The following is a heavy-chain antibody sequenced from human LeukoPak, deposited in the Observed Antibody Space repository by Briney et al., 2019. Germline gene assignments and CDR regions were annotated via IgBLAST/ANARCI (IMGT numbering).Heavy chain of an antibody. CDR1: GGSFSGYY. Sequence: PSETLSLTCAVYGGSFSGYYWSWIRQPPGKGLEWIGEINHSGSTNYNPSLKSRVTISVDTSKNQFSLKLSSVTAADTAVYYCARGAKITMVRGVELGYYYYYMDVWGTGTRVTISS. J-gene: IGHJ6*03. CDR3: ARGAKITMVRGVELGYYYYYMDV. V-gene: IGHV4-34*01. CDR2: INHSGST. D-gene: IGHD3-10*01.